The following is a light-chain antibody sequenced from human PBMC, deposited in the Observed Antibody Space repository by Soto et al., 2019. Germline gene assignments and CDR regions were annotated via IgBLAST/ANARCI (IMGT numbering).Light chain of an antibody. CDR2: DAS. J-gene: IGKJ4*01. CDR1: QSVSSY. V-gene: IGKV3-11*01. Sequence: EIVLTQSPATLSLSPGERATLSCRASQSVSSYLAWYQQKPGQAPRLLIYDASNRATGIPARFSGSGSGTDFTLTISSLEPEDFAVYYCQQRSSWLTFGVGTKVEIK. CDR3: QQRSSWLT.